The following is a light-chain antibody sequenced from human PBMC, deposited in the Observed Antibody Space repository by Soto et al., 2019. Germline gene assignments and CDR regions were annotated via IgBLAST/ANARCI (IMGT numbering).Light chain of an antibody. CDR3: QQRSNWHPFT. Sequence: EIVLTQSPATLSLSPWERATLSCRASQSVSSYLAWYQQKPGQAPRLLIYDASNRATGIPARCSGSGSGTDFTLPISSLEPEDFAVYYCQQRSNWHPFTFGPGTKVDIK. V-gene: IGKV3-11*01. J-gene: IGKJ3*01. CDR2: DAS. CDR1: QSVSSY.